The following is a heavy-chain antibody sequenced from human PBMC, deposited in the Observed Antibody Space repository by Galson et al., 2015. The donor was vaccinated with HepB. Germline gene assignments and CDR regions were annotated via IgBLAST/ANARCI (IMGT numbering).Heavy chain of an antibody. CDR2: ISSGGGTQ. V-gene: IGHV3-30*18. D-gene: IGHD2-8*01. J-gene: IGHJ2*01. Sequence: SLRLSCAASLFTFSHHGIHWVRQAPGKGLEWVAVISSGGGTQYLAVSERGRVTLSRDHPMHTVYLQMNSRGAEDAAVYYCAKEIMVHAGYVDCDLWGRGTLVTVSS. CDR3: AKEIMVHAGYVDCDL. CDR1: LFTFSHHG.